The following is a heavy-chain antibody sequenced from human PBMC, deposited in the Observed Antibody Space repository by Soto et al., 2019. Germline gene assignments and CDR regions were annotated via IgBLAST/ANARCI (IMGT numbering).Heavy chain of an antibody. CDR1: GGSFSGYY. D-gene: IGHD5-18*01. V-gene: IGHV4-34*01. J-gene: IGHJ4*02. Sequence: SEPLSLTCGVDGGSFSGYYGSWIRQPPGKGLEWIGEINHSGSTNYNPSLKSRVTISVDTSQNQFSLKLSSVTAADTAVYYCASYPVVDTAMVYFDYWGQGTLVTVS. CDR3: ASYPVVDTAMVYFDY. CDR2: INHSGST.